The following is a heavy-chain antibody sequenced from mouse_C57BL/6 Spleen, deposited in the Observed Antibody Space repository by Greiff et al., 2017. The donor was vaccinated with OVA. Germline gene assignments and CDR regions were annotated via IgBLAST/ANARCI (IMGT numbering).Heavy chain of an antibody. D-gene: IGHD1-1*01. CDR1: GYTFTDYY. CDR2: INPNNGGT. Sequence: VQLQQSGPELVKPGASVKISCKASGYTFTDYYMNWVKQSHGKSLEWIGDINPNNGGTSYNQKFKGKATLTVDKSSSTAYMELRSLTSEDSAVYYCASPYYGSSSYYFDYWGQGTTLTVSS. J-gene: IGHJ2*01. V-gene: IGHV1-26*01. CDR3: ASPYYGSSSYYFDY.